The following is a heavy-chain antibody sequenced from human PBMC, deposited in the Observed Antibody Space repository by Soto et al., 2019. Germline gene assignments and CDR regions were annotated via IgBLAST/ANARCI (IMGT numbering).Heavy chain of an antibody. V-gene: IGHV1-69*02. CDR2: IIPILGIA. Sequence: ASVKVSCKASGGTFSSYTISWVRQAPGQGLEWMGRIIPILGIANYAQKFQGRVTITADKSTSTAYMELSSLRSEDTAVYYCAIVLSGYDPIPSYYYYYMDVWGKGTTVTVSS. CDR3: AIVLSGYDPIPSYYYYYMDV. J-gene: IGHJ6*03. D-gene: IGHD5-12*01. CDR1: GGTFSSYT.